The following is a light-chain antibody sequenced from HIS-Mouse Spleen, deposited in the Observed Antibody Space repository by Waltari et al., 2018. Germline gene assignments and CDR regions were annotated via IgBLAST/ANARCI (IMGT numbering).Light chain of an antibody. CDR3: YSAADNNLGV. J-gene: IGLJ3*02. V-gene: IGLV3-27*01. CDR1: VLAKKY. CDR2: TDS. Sequence: SYELTQPSSVSVSPGQTARITCSGDVLAKKYARWFQQKPCQAPVLVIYTDSERPSGIPERFSGSSSGTTVTLTISGAQVEDEADYYCYSAADNNLGVFGGGTKLTVL.